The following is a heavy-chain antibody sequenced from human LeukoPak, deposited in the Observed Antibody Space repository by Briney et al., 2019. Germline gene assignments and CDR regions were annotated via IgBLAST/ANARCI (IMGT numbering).Heavy chain of an antibody. CDR3: AGRRLVAFDI. V-gene: IGHV1-18*04. D-gene: IGHD2-8*02. Sequence: GASVKVSCTASGYTFTSYGISWVRQAPGQGLEWMGWISAYNGNTNYAQKLQGRVTMTTDTSSSTAYMELRSLRSDDTAVYYCAGRRLVAFDIWGQGTMVTVSS. J-gene: IGHJ3*02. CDR1: GYTFTSYG. CDR2: ISAYNGNT.